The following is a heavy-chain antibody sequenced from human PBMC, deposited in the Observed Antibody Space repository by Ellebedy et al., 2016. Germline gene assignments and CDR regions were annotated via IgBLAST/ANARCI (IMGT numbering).Heavy chain of an antibody. CDR2: INPNSGGT. D-gene: IGHD5-12*01. J-gene: IGHJ6*03. CDR3: ARDRGGYDSRYMDV. V-gene: IGHV1-2*02. Sequence: ASVKVSCXASGYTFTGYYMHWVRQAPGQGLEWMGWINPNSGGTNYAQKFQGRVTMTRDTSISTAYMELSRLRSDDTAVYYCARDRGGYDSRYMDVWGKGTTVTISS. CDR1: GYTFTGYY.